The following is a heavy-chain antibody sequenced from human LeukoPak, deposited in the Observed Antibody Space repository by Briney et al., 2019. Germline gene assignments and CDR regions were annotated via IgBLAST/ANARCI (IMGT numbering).Heavy chain of an antibody. CDR3: ARDLSGTYMVDY. CDR1: GFTFSTYS. Sequence: GGSLRLSCAASGFTFSTYSMNWVRQAPGKGLEWVSSISSSSSYIYYADSVKGRFTISRDNAKNSLYLQMNSLRAEDTAVYYCARDLSGTYMVDYWGQGTLVTVSS. CDR2: ISSSSSYI. V-gene: IGHV3-21*01. D-gene: IGHD1-26*01. J-gene: IGHJ4*02.